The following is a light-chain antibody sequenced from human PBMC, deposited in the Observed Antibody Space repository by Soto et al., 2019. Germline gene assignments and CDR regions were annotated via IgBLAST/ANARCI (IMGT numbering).Light chain of an antibody. Sequence: QSVLTQPASVSGSPGQSITISCTGTSSDVGAYDYVSWYQQYPGKAPKLMIYDVTDRPSGVSDRFFGSKSGNTASLTISGLQAEDEADYYCSSYTSGSTPYVFGTGTKLTVL. V-gene: IGLV2-14*03. CDR2: DVT. CDR3: SSYTSGSTPYV. J-gene: IGLJ1*01. CDR1: SSDVGAYDY.